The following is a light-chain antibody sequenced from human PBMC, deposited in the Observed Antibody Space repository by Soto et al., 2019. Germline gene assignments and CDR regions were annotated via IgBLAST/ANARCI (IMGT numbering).Light chain of an antibody. CDR1: SSDVGGFNF. Sequence: QSVLTQPASVSGSPGQSITISCTGSSSDVGGFNFVSWYQQHPGKAPKLMIYDVASRPSGVSNRFSGSKSGNTASLTISGLQTEYVADYYCSSYTTISARVFGTGTKVTVL. J-gene: IGLJ1*01. CDR3: SSYTTISARV. V-gene: IGLV2-14*03. CDR2: DVA.